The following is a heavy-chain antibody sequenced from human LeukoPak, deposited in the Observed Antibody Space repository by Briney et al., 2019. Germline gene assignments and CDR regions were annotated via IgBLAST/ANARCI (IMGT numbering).Heavy chain of an antibody. J-gene: IGHJ5*01. V-gene: IGHV3-23*01. CDR3: AKDNFWSAFDS. CDR2: ISGNGDTT. CDR1: GFTFSTYG. Sequence: GGSLRLSCAASGFTFSTYGMSWVRQVPGKGLEWVSAISGNGDTTYYADSVKGRFTISGDNSKNTVSLQMNNLRAEDSAVFYCAKDNFWSAFDSWGQGTLVTVSS. D-gene: IGHD3-3*01.